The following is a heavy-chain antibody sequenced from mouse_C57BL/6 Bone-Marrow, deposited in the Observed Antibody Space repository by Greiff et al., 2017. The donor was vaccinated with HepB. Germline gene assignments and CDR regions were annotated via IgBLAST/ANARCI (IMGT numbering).Heavy chain of an antibody. Sequence: LVEPGASVKISCKASGYTFTDYYMNWVKQSHGKSLEWIGDINPNNGGTSYNQKFKGKATLTVDKSSSTAYMELRSLTSEDSAVYYCARGGLYSNYVDWYFDVWGTGTTVTVSS. CDR3: ARGGLYSNYVDWYFDV. CDR2: INPNNGGT. J-gene: IGHJ1*03. D-gene: IGHD2-5*01. V-gene: IGHV1-26*01. CDR1: GYTFTDYY.